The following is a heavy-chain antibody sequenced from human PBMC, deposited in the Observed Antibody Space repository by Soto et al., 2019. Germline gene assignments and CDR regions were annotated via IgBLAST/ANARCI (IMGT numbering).Heavy chain of an antibody. D-gene: IGHD2-2*01. CDR3: ARDRGCSSTSCSPNWFDP. CDR2: FIPIFGTA. Sequence: QVQLVQSGAEVKKPGSSVKVSCKASGGTFSSYAISWVRQAPGQGLEWMGGFIPIFGTANYAQKFQGRVTITADESTSTAYMELSSLRSEDTAVYYCARDRGCSSTSCSPNWFDPWCQGTLVTVS. V-gene: IGHV1-69*01. J-gene: IGHJ5*02. CDR1: GGTFSSYA.